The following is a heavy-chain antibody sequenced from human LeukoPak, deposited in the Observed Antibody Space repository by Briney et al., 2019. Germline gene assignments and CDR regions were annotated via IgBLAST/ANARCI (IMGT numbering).Heavy chain of an antibody. CDR2: ISGSGGST. J-gene: IGHJ6*02. D-gene: IGHD6-13*01. Sequence: PGGSLRLSCAASGFTFSSYAMSWVRQAPGKGLEWVSAISGSGGSTYYADSVKGRFTISRDNSKNTLYLQMNSLRAEDTAVYYCARDAARTPYSSSWPYGMDVWGQGTTVTVS. V-gene: IGHV3-23*01. CDR1: GFTFSSYA. CDR3: ARDAARTPYSSSWPYGMDV.